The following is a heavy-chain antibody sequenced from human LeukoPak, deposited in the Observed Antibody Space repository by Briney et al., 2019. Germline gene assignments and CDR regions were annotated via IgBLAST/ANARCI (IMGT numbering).Heavy chain of an antibody. CDR1: GYTFTGYY. J-gene: IGHJ4*02. V-gene: IGHV1-2*02. CDR2: INPNSGGT. Sequence: ESSVKVSCKASGYTFTGYYMHWVRQPPGQGLEWMGWINPNSGGTNYAQTFQGRVTMTRDTSISTAYMELSRLRSDYTAVYYCARDRSSSGWSGFDYWGQGTLVTVSS. CDR3: ARDRSSSGWSGFDY. D-gene: IGHD6-19*01.